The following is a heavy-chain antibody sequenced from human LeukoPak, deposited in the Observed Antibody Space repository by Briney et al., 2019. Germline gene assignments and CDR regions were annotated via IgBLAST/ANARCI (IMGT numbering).Heavy chain of an antibody. D-gene: IGHD1-26*01. J-gene: IGHJ4*02. CDR3: ARSSFSGSHHFDY. V-gene: IGHV5-51*01. CDR2: IYPGDSDT. Sequence: GESLKISXKGSGYSFTSYWIGWVRQRPGKGLEWMGIIYPGDSDTRYSPSFQGQVTTSADKSISTAYLQWSSLKASDTAMYYCARSSFSGSHHFDYWGQGTLVTVSS. CDR1: GYSFTSYW.